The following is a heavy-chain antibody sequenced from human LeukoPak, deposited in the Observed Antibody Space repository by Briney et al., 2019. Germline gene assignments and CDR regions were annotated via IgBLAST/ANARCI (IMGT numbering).Heavy chain of an antibody. J-gene: IGHJ4*02. D-gene: IGHD3-22*01. V-gene: IGHV4-59*01. Sequence: PSETLSLTCTVSGGSISSYYWSWIRQPPGKGLEWNGYIYYSGSTNYNPSLKSRVTISVDTSKNQFSLKLSSVTAADTAVYYCARGAYYESFDYWGQGTLVTVSS. CDR3: ARGAYYESFDY. CDR2: IYYSGST. CDR1: GGSISSYY.